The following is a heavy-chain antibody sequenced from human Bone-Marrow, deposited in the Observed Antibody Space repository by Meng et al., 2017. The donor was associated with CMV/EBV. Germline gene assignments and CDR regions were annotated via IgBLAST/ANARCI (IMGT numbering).Heavy chain of an antibody. V-gene: IGHV1-46*01. Sequence: ASVKVSCKASGYTFTSYYMHWVRQAPGQGLEWMGIINPSGGSTSYAQKFQGRVTMTRDTSTSTVYMELSSLRSEDTAVYYCARANYDFWSGYPDWFDPWGQGTRVTVSS. CDR1: GYTFTSYY. CDR3: ARANYDFWSGYPDWFDP. CDR2: INPSGGST. D-gene: IGHD3-3*01. J-gene: IGHJ5*02.